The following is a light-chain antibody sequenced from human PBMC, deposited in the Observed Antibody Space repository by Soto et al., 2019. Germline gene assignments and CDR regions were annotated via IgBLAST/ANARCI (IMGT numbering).Light chain of an antibody. V-gene: IGKV1-39*01. J-gene: IGKJ1*01. CDR3: QQSYSIPWT. CDR2: AAS. CDR1: QSISSY. Sequence: DIQMTQSPSSLSASVGDRVTITCRASQSISSYLNWYQQKPGKAPNLLIYAASSLESGVPSRFSGSGSGTDFTLTISSLQPEDFATYYCQQSYSIPWTFGQGTTVEIK.